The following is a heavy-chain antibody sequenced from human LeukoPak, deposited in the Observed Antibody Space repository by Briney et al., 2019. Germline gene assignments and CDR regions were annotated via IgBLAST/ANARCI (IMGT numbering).Heavy chain of an antibody. J-gene: IGHJ4*02. CDR2: IWHDGSLK. Sequence: PGWSLRFPCAASGFTFSTYGMQRLRLAPAAGREGAAVIWHDGSLKDYGESVKGRFTIYRAGCENNLYVHANGQTVADAGVYYLSRDLGDRAPGYYVDYWGQGTLVTVSS. CDR1: GFTFSTYG. D-gene: IGHD3-10*01. CDR3: SRDLGDRAPGYYVDY. V-gene: IGHV3-33*01.